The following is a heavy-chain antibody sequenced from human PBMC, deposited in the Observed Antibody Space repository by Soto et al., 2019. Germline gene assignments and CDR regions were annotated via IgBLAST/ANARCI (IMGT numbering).Heavy chain of an antibody. CDR1: GYSISSGYY. V-gene: IGHV4-38-2*01. CDR3: ARGGYSYGRYYYYYYGMDV. J-gene: IGHJ6*02. D-gene: IGHD5-18*01. CDR2: IYHSGST. Sequence: SETLSLTCAVSGYSISSGYYWGWIRQPPGKGLEWIGSIYHSGSTYYNPSLKSRVTISVDTSKNQFSLKLSSVTAADTAVYYCARGGYSYGRYYYYYYGMDVWGQGTTVTVSS.